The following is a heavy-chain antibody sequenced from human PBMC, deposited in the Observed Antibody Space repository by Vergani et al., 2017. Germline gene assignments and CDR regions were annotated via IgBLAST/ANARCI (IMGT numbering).Heavy chain of an antibody. CDR1: GGSISSYY. CDR3: ARDPSRDDGDYMLPANWFDP. D-gene: IGHD4-17*01. V-gene: IGHV4-59*01. CDR2: IYYSGST. J-gene: IGHJ5*02. Sequence: QVQLQESGPGLVKPSETLSLTCTVSGGSISSYYWSWIRQPPGKGLEWIGYIYYSGSTNYNPSLKSRVTISVDTSKNQFSLKLSSVTAADTAVYYCARDPSRDDGDYMLPANWFDPWGQGTLVTVSS.